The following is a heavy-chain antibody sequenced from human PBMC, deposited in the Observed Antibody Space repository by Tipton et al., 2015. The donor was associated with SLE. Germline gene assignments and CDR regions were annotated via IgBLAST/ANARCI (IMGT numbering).Heavy chain of an antibody. J-gene: IGHJ6*03. CDR1: GGSISSHY. Sequence: TLSLTCTVSGGSISSHYWSWIRQPPGKGLEWIGYIYSGGSTKYNPYFESRVTMSIDTSKNLFSLKLSSVTAADTAVYYCARGGAGITMVRGATYYYYYMDVWGKGTTVTVSS. V-gene: IGHV4-59*08. D-gene: IGHD3-10*01. CDR3: ARGGAGITMVRGATYYYYYMDV. CDR2: IYSGGST.